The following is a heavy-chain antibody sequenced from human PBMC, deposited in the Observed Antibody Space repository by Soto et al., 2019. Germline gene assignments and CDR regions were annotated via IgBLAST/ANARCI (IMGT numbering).Heavy chain of an antibody. D-gene: IGHD1-1*01. CDR3: AREPTTSSPRGDYYYGMDV. V-gene: IGHV1-69*06. Sequence: SVKVSCKASGGTFSSYAISWVRQAPGQGLEWMGRIIPIFGTANYAQKFQGRVTITADKSTSTAYMELSSLRSEDTAVYYCAREPTTSSPRGDYYYGMDVWGQGTTVTVSS. J-gene: IGHJ6*02. CDR1: GGTFSSYA. CDR2: IIPIFGTA.